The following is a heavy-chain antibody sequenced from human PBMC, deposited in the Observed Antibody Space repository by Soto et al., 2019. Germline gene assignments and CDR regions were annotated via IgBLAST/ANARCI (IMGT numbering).Heavy chain of an antibody. D-gene: IGHD3-10*01. CDR2: IIPMYGPA. Sequence: QVPLVQSGAEVKKPGSSVTVSCKASGGTFSSYAIHWVRQAPGQGLEWMGGIIPMYGPAKYAQRFQGRVTITADESTTTVYMELTRLTSQDTAVYYCARVTPMVRVVIDNWFDPWGHGTLVTVSS. V-gene: IGHV1-69*01. J-gene: IGHJ5*02. CDR1: GGTFSSYA. CDR3: ARVTPMVRVVIDNWFDP.